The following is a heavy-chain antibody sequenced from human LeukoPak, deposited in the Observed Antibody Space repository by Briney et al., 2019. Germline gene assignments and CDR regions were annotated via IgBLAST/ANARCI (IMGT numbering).Heavy chain of an antibody. V-gene: IGHV1-2*02. CDR2: IIPSSGDT. CDR3: VRGCHNWVYDY. D-gene: IGHD1-20*01. Sequence: GASVKVSCKASGYTFTGYYMHWLRQAPGQGLEWMGWIIPSSGDTNYAQRFQGRLTMTRDTSISTAYMDLSRLRSDDTAVYYCVRGCHNWVYDYWGQGTLVTVSS. J-gene: IGHJ4*02. CDR1: GYTFTGYY.